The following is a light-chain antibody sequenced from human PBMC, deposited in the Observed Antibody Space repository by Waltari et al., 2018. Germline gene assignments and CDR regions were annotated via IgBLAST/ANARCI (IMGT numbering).Light chain of an antibody. CDR2: GAS. CDR1: QSVTSGY. V-gene: IGKV3-20*01. Sequence: EIVLTQSRGTLSLSPGERAALSCRASQSVTSGYLAWYQQKPGQAPRLLIYGASSRATGIPDRFSGSGSGTDFTLTISRLEPEDFAVYYCQQYGSSPRTFGGGTKVEIK. CDR3: QQYGSSPRT. J-gene: IGKJ4*01.